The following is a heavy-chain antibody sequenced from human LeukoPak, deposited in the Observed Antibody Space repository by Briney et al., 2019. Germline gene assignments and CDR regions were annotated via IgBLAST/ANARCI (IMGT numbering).Heavy chain of an antibody. J-gene: IGHJ4*02. CDR2: IKPNSGGA. CDR3: ARVWPCSNGVCPDVFEY. Sequence: ASVKVSCKASGYTFTGYYIHWVRQAPGQGLEWVGCIKPNSGGAYYAQNFQDRVTMTRDTSISTAYMELSRLRSDDTAVYYCARVWPCSNGVCPDVFEYWGQGTLVTVSS. V-gene: IGHV1-2*02. CDR1: GYTFTGYY. D-gene: IGHD2-8*01.